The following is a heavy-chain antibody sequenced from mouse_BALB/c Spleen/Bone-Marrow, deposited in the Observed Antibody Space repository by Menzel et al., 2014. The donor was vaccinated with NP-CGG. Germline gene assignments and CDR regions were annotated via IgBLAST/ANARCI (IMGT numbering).Heavy chain of an antibody. J-gene: IGHJ4*01. V-gene: IGHV1-54*01. CDR3: ARWDYAMDY. CDR1: GYAFTNYL. Sequence: VKLMESGAERVRPGTSVKVSCKASGYAFTNYLIEWVKQRPGQGLEWIGVINPGSGGTNYNEKFKGKATLTADKSSSTAYMQLSSLTSDDSAVYFCARWDYAMDYWGQGTSVTVSS. CDR2: INPGSGGT.